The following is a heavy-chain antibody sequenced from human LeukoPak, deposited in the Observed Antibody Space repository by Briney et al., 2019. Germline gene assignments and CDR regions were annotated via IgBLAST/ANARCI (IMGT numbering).Heavy chain of an antibody. Sequence: GASVKVSCKASGYTFTSYDINWVRQATGRGLEWMGWMNPNSGNTGYAQKFQGRVTMTRNTSISTAYMELSSLRSEDTAVYYCASSRNGAGSSSGFDYWGQGTLVTVSS. CDR2: MNPNSGNT. CDR3: ASSRNGAGSSSGFDY. D-gene: IGHD6-13*01. CDR1: GYTFTSYD. V-gene: IGHV1-8*01. J-gene: IGHJ4*02.